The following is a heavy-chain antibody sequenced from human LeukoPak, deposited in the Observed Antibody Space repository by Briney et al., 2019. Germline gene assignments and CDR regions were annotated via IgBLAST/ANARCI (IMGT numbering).Heavy chain of an antibody. CDR2: INHSGST. J-gene: IGHJ4*02. CDR3: ARVRGYSYGYLDY. CDR1: GGSFSGYY. D-gene: IGHD5-18*01. Sequence: TSETLSLTCAVYGGSFSGYYWSWIRQPPGKGLEWIGEINHSGSTNYNPSLKSRVTISVDTSKNQLSLKLSSVTAADTAVYYCARVRGYSYGYLDYWGQGTLVTVSS. V-gene: IGHV4-34*01.